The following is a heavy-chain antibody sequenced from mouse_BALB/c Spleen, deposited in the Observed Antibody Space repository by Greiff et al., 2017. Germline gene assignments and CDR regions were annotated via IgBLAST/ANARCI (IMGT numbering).Heavy chain of an antibody. CDR1: GFNIKDTY. CDR3: ASFGYDDPSWFAY. J-gene: IGHJ3*01. D-gene: IGHD2-2*01. Sequence: EVQLQQSGAELVKPGASVKLSCTASGFNIKDTYMHWVKQRPEQGLEWIGRIDPANGNTKYDPKFQGKATITADKSSSTAYMQLSSLTSEDSAVYFCASFGYDDPSWFAYWGQGTLVTVSA. CDR2: IDPANGNT. V-gene: IGHV14-3*02.